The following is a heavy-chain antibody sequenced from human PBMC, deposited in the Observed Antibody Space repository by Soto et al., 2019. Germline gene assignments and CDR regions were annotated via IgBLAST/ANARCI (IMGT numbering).Heavy chain of an antibody. CDR2: IKSKVDSATT. V-gene: IGHV3-15*01. CDR3: TTDDPINRN. CDR1: GFTFSNAW. Sequence: GSLRLSCAASGFTFSNAWMSWVRQAPGKGLGWVGRIKSKVDSATTDYAAPVKGRFSISRDDSRNTLYLQMNSLKIEDTAVYYCTTDDPINRNWGQGTLVTVSS. J-gene: IGHJ4*02.